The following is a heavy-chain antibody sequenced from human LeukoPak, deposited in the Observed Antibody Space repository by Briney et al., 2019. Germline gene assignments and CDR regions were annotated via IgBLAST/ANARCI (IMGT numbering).Heavy chain of an antibody. V-gene: IGHV3-23*01. D-gene: IGHD6-13*01. J-gene: IGHJ6*02. Sequence: PGGSLRLSCAASGFTFSSYAMSWVRQAPGKGLEWVSAISGSGGSTYYADSVKGRFTISRDNSKNTLYLQMNSLRAEDTAVYYCARDSSNSAATYSYYGMDVWGQGTTVTVSS. CDR3: ARDSSNSAATYSYYGMDV. CDR1: GFTFSSYA. CDR2: ISGSGGST.